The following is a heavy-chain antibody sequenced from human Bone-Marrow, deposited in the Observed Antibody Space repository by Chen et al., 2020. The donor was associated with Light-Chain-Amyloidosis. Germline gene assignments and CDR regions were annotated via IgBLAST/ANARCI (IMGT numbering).Heavy chain of an antibody. J-gene: IGHJ4*02. CDR1: GFTFRSYW. CDR3: ARGGGRDVY. V-gene: IGHV3-7*05. D-gene: IGHD3-16*01. Sequence: EVQLVESGGGLVQPGGSLRLSCAASGFTFRSYWMSWVRQAPGKRLELVANINNDGSHQGYVDSVRGRFTISRDNAKNSLYLQMNSLRAEDAAVYHCARGGGRDVYWGQGTLVTVSS. CDR2: INNDGSHQ.